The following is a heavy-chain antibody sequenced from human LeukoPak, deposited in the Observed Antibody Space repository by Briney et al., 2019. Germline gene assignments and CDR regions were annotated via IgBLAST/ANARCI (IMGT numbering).Heavy chain of an antibody. V-gene: IGHV3-7*01. CDR2: IKEDGSEK. CDR3: AELGITMIGGV. D-gene: IGHD3-10*02. J-gene: IGHJ6*04. CDR1: GFTLSSYF. Sequence: SGGSLRLSCAASGFTLSSYFMSWVRQAPGKGLEWVANIKEDGSEKYYVNSVKGRFTISRDNAKNSLYLQMNSLRAEDTAVYYCAELGITMIGGVWGKGTTVTISS.